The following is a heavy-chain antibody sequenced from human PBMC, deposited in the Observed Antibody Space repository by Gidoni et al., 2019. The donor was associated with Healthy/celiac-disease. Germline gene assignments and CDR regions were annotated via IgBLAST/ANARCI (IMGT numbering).Heavy chain of an antibody. Sequence: QVQLQQWGAGLLKPSETLSLTCAVYGGSFSGYYWSWIRQPPGKGLEWIGEINHSGSTNYNPSLKSRVTISVDTSKNQFSLKLSSVTAADTAVYYCARGLGVAGTGVYFDYWGQGTLVTVSS. CDR2: INHSGST. D-gene: IGHD3-3*01. CDR3: ARGLGVAGTGVYFDY. V-gene: IGHV4-34*01. J-gene: IGHJ4*02. CDR1: GGSFSGYY.